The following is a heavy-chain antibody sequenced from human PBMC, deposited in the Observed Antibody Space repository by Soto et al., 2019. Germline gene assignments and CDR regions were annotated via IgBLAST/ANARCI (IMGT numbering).Heavy chain of an antibody. Sequence: EVQLLESGGGLVQPGGSLKLSCAASGFTVSGSAVHWVRQASGKGLEWVGRIRSKTNSYATAYAASVKGGFTISRDDSKNTAYLQMNSLKTEDTAVYYSTSHLGELSFPRAFDIWGRRTMVTVSS. CDR3: TSHLGELSFPRAFDI. D-gene: IGHD3-16*02. CDR2: IRSKTNSYAT. V-gene: IGHV3-73*01. CDR1: GFTVSGSA. J-gene: IGHJ3*02.